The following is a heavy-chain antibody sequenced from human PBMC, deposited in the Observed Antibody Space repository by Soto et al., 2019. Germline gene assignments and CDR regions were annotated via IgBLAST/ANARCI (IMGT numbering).Heavy chain of an antibody. CDR1: GFTFSDHY. D-gene: IGHD2-15*01. V-gene: IGHV3-72*01. CDR2: TRNKANSYTT. J-gene: IGHJ4*02. Sequence: EVQLVESGGGLVQPGGSLRLSYAASGFTFSDHYMDWVRQAPGKGLEWVGRTRNKANSYTTEYAASVKGRFTISRDDSKNSLYLQMNSLKTEDTAVYYCARIYCSGGSCYRSDDYWGQGTLVTVSS. CDR3: ARIYCSGGSCYRSDDY.